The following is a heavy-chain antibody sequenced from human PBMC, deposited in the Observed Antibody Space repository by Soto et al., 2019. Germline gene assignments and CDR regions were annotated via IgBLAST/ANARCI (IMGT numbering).Heavy chain of an antibody. CDR2: ISGSGGST. Sequence: EVQLLESGGGLVQPGGSLRLSCAASGFTFSSYAMSWVRQAPGKGLEWVSAISGSGGSTYYADSVKGRFTISRDNSKNTLYLHMNSVRAEDTAVYYCAKDPRATTVSSLDYFDYWGQGTLVTVSS. V-gene: IGHV3-23*01. J-gene: IGHJ4*02. CDR3: AKDPRATTVSSLDYFDY. D-gene: IGHD4-4*01. CDR1: GFTFSSYA.